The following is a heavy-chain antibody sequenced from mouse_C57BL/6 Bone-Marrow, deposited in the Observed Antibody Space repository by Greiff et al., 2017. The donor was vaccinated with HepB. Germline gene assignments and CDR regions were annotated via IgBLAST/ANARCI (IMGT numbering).Heavy chain of an antibody. CDR1: GYTFTSYW. CDR2: IHPNSGST. Sequence: QVQLQQSGAELVKPGASVKLSCKASGYTFTSYWMHWVKQRPGQGLEWIGMIHPNSGSTNYNEKFKSKATLTVDKSSSTAYMQLSSLTSEDSAVYYCARRGYRYFDVWGTGTTVTVSS. V-gene: IGHV1-64*01. CDR3: ARRGYRYFDV. J-gene: IGHJ1*03.